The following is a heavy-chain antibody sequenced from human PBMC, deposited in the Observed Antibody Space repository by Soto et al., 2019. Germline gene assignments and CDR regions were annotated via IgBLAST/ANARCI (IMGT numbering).Heavy chain of an antibody. CDR3: AKSYGDYVHAFDI. CDR2: ISGSGGST. Sequence: SLRLSCAASGFTFSSYAMSWVRQAPGKGLEWVSAISGSGGSTYYADSVKGRFTISRDNSKNTLYLQMNSLRAEDTAVYYCAKSYGDYVHAFDIWGQGTMVTVSS. J-gene: IGHJ3*02. D-gene: IGHD4-17*01. V-gene: IGHV3-23*01. CDR1: GFTFSSYA.